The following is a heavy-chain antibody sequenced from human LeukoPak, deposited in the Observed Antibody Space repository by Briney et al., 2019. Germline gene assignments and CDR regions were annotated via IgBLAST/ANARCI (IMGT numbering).Heavy chain of an antibody. Sequence: GGTLRLSCVASGFTFNTYNMNWVRQAPGKGLEWVSSISSSSSYIYYADSVKGRFTISRDNAKNSLYLQMNSLRAEDTAVYYCARLYDGSAYHADHFDYWGQGTLVIVSS. J-gene: IGHJ4*02. V-gene: IGHV3-21*01. D-gene: IGHD3-22*01. CDR1: GFTFNTYN. CDR2: ISSSSSYI. CDR3: ARLYDGSAYHADHFDY.